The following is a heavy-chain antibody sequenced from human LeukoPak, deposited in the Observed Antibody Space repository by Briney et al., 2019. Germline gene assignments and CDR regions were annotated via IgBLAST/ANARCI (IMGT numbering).Heavy chain of an antibody. CDR3: ARVGALIYSNPPVDY. CDR2: INHSGST. J-gene: IGHJ4*02. V-gene: IGHV4-34*01. Sequence: PSETLSLTCAVYGGSFSGYYWSWIRQPPGKGLERIGEINHSGSTNYNPSLKSRVTISVDTSKNQFSLKLSSVTAADTAVYYCARVGALIYSNPPVDYWGQGTLVTVSS. CDR1: GGSFSGYY. D-gene: IGHD4-11*01.